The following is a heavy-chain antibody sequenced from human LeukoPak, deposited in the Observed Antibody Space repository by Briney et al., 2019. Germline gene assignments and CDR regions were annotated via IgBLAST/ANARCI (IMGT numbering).Heavy chain of an antibody. D-gene: IGHD3-10*01. V-gene: IGHV4-4*07. CDR2: IYTSGST. J-gene: IGHJ5*02. Sequence: SETLSLTCTVSDDSITIYYWSWIRQPAGEGLEWIGRIYTSGSTNYNPSLKSRVTISVDTSKNQFSLKLSSVTAADTAVYYCATMTATGWFDPWGQGTLVTVSS. CDR3: ATMTATGWFDP. CDR1: DDSITIYY.